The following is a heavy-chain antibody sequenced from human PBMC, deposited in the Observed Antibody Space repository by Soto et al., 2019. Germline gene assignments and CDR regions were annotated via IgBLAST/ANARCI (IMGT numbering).Heavy chain of an antibody. J-gene: IGHJ4*02. CDR3: ASYASGTYPFFEQ. D-gene: IGHD3-10*01. CDR2: IYHSGST. Sequence: PSETLSLTCAVSGDSISSSKWWIWVRQPPGKGLEWIGEIYHSGSTNYNPSLKSRLIISIDTSRNQFSLKLTSVTAADTAVYYCASYASGTYPFFEQWGRGTLVTVSS. CDR1: GDSISSSKW. V-gene: IGHV4-4*02.